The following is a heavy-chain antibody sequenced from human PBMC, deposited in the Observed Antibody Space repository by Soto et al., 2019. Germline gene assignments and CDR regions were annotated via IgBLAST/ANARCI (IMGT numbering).Heavy chain of an antibody. CDR2: IGTAGDT. V-gene: IGHV3-13*01. CDR3: ARAKYGDYAGAFDI. CDR1: GFTFSSYD. D-gene: IGHD4-17*01. Sequence: GGSLRLSCAASGFTFSSYDMHWVRQATGKGLEWVSAIGTAGDTYYPGSVKGRFTISRDNAKNSLYLQVNSLSAEDTAVYYCARAKYGDYAGAFDIWGQGTMVTVSS. J-gene: IGHJ3*02.